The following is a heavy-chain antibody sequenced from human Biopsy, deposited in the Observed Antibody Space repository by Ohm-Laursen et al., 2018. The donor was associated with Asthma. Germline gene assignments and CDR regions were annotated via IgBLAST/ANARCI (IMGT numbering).Heavy chain of an antibody. CDR2: GGSYYDGGLK. CDR3: ARDVLEWYLPAFDF. Sequence: SLRLSCTASGFTFRSYAMHWVRQAPGKGLEWVAVGGSYYDGGLKYYADSVNGRFTVSRDDSKNTLYLQMNSLRPDDTAVYYCARDVLEWYLPAFDFWGQGTLVTVSS. CDR1: GFTFRSYA. V-gene: IGHV3-30-3*01. D-gene: IGHD3-3*01. J-gene: IGHJ4*02.